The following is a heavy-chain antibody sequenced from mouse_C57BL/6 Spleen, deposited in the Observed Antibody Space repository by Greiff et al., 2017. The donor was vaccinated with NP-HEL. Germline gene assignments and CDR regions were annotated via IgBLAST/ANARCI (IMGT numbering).Heavy chain of an antibody. V-gene: IGHV1-19*01. CDR1: GYTFTDYY. D-gene: IGHD2-3*01. Sequence: EVKLMESGPVLVKPGASVKMSCKASGYTFTDYYMNWVKQSHGKSLEWIGVINPYNGGTSYNQKFKGKATLTVDKSSSTAYMELNSLTSEDSAVYYCARDDGYAMDYWGQGTSVTVSS. J-gene: IGHJ4*01. CDR3: ARDDGYAMDY. CDR2: INPYNGGT.